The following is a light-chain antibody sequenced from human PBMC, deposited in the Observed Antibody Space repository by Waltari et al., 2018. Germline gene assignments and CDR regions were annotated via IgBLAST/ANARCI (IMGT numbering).Light chain of an antibody. Sequence: EIVLTQSPGTLSLSPGESATLSCRASQSVSGSYLAWYQQKPGQAPRLLIYGASSRATGIPDRFSGSGSGTDFTLTISRLEPEDFVVYYCQQYSSSSRTFGQGTKVEIK. V-gene: IGKV3-20*01. CDR1: QSVSGSY. J-gene: IGKJ1*01. CDR3: QQYSSSSRT. CDR2: GAS.